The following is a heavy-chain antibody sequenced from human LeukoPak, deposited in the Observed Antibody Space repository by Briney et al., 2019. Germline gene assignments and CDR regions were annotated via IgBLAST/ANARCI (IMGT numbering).Heavy chain of an antibody. CDR1: GFTFSSYA. V-gene: IGHV3-30-3*01. CDR3: AREVAAIGGFDY. CDR2: ISYDGSNK. D-gene: IGHD6-13*01. J-gene: IGHJ4*02. Sequence: EGSLRLSCAASGFTFSSYAMHWVRQAPGKGLEWVAVISYDGSNKYYADSVKGRFTISRDNSKNSLYLQMNSLRAEDTAVYYCAREVAAIGGFDYWGQGTLVTVSS.